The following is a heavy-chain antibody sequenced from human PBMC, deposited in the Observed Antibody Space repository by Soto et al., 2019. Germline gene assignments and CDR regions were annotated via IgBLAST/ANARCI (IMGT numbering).Heavy chain of an antibody. D-gene: IGHD3-9*01. CDR1: GFTFNGYA. CDR3: AKDMYNDVLVGRDAFDI. J-gene: IGHJ3*02. Sequence: EVQLLEYGGGVVQPGGSLRLSCAASGFTFNGYAMIWVRQAPGKGLEWVSGIDGGGGNTYYADSVKGRFTISRDNSKNTLHLQMDSLRAEAAAVYYCAKDMYNDVLVGRDAFDIWGQGTMVIVSS. V-gene: IGHV3-23*01. CDR2: IDGGGGNT.